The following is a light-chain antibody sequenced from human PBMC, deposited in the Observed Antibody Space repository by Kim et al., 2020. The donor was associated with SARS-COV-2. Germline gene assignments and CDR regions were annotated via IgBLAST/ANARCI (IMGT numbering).Light chain of an antibody. J-gene: IGLJ3*02. CDR1: SGSIASNY. Sequence: GKTVAICCTPSSGSIASNYVQWYQQRPGSAPTTVIYEDNQRPSGVPDRFSGSIDSSSNSASLTISGLKTEDEADYYCQSYDSSPWVFGGGTQLTVL. V-gene: IGLV6-57*03. CDR2: EDN. CDR3: QSYDSSPWV.